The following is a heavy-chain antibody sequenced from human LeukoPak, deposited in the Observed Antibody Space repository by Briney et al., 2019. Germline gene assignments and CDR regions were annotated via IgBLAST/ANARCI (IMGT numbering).Heavy chain of an antibody. CDR3: ARDLEGVGGAFDI. V-gene: IGHV3-30-3*01. D-gene: IGHD6-25*01. Sequence: GSLRLSCAASGFTFSSYAMHWVRQAPGKGLEWVAVISYDGSNKYYADSVKGRFTISRDNSKNTLYLQMNSLRAEDTAVYYCARDLEGVGGAFDIWGQGTMVTVSS. CDR1: GFTFSSYA. CDR2: ISYDGSNK. J-gene: IGHJ3*02.